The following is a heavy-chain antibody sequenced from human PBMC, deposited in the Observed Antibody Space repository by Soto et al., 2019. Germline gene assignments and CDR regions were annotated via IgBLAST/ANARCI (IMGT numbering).Heavy chain of an antibody. CDR1: GFTFSSYG. CDR3: ARARFTYSPPRGYFDY. J-gene: IGHJ4*02. Sequence: GGSLRLSCAASGFTFSSYGMHWVRQAPGKGLEWVAVIWYDGSNKCYADSVKGRFTISRDNSKNTLYLQMNSLRAEDTAVYYCARARFTYSPPRGYFDYWGQGTLVTVSS. CDR2: IWYDGSNK. D-gene: IGHD2-21*01. V-gene: IGHV3-33*01.